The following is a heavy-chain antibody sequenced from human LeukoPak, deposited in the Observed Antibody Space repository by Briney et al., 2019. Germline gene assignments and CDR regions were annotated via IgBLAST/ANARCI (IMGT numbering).Heavy chain of an antibody. CDR1: GYTFTTYT. Sequence: ASVKVSCKASGYTFTTYTIPWVRQAPGQGLEWMGWIRVYNGNTNYAQKFQGRVTMTTDTSTSTAYMELRSLRSDDTAVYYCARWDRVDIAATNDDYWGQGTLVTVSS. D-gene: IGHD5-12*01. J-gene: IGHJ4*02. V-gene: IGHV1-18*04. CDR3: ARWDRVDIAATNDDY. CDR2: IRVYNGNT.